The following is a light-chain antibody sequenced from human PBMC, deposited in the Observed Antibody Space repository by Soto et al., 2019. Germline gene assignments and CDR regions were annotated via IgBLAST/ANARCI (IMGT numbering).Light chain of an antibody. CDR1: SSNIGSNY. CDR3: AAWDDSLNGVV. Sequence: QSVLTQPPSASGTPGQRVTISCSGSSSNIGSNYVNWYQQVPGTAPKVLIHSLNYRPSGVPDRFSGSRSGTSASLAISGLQSEDEADYYCAAWDDSLNGVVFGGGTKLTVL. V-gene: IGLV1-44*01. CDR2: SLN. J-gene: IGLJ2*01.